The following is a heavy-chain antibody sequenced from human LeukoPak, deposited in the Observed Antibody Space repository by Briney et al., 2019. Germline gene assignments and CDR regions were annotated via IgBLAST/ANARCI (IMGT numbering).Heavy chain of an antibody. CDR3: ARDRDRSGYYIDY. Sequence: PSETLSLTCTVSGGSISSSNYYWGWIRQPPGKGLEWIGTIYYSGSTYYNPSLKSRVTISVDTSKNQFSLKLSSVTAADTAVYYCARDRDRSGYYIDYWGQGTLVTVSS. CDR1: GGSISSSNYY. J-gene: IGHJ4*02. D-gene: IGHD3-22*01. V-gene: IGHV4-39*07. CDR2: IYYSGST.